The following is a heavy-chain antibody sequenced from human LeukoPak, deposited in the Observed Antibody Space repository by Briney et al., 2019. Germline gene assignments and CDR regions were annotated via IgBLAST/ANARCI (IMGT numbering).Heavy chain of an antibody. CDR3: ARDRVSVYYGSGSYYNELDY. J-gene: IGHJ4*02. D-gene: IGHD3-10*01. CDR2: INPNSGST. CDR1: GYTFTGYY. V-gene: IGHV1-2*02. Sequence: ASVKVSCKASGYTFTGYYMHWVRQAPGQGLEWMGCINPNSGSTNYAQRFQGRVTITADESTSTRYMELSSLRSEDTSVYYCARDRVSVYYGSGSYYNELDYWGQGTLVTVSS.